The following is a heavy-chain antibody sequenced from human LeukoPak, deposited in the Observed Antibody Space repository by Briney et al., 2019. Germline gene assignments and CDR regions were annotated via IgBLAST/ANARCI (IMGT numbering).Heavy chain of an antibody. Sequence: PGGSLRLSCAASGFTFSSYAMHWVRQAPGKGLEWVAVISYDGSNKYYADSVKGRFTISRDNSKNTLYLQMNSLRAEDTAVYYCARDLRACGGDCPWGQGILVTVSS. D-gene: IGHD2-21*02. CDR1: GFTFSSYA. J-gene: IGHJ5*02. CDR3: ARDLRACGGDCP. CDR2: ISYDGSNK. V-gene: IGHV3-30-3*01.